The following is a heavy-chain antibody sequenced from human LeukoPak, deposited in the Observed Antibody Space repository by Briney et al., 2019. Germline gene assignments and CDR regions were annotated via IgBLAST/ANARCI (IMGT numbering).Heavy chain of an antibody. J-gene: IGHJ6*03. Sequence: GGSLRLSCAASGFTFSSYGMHWVRQAPGKGLEWVAFIRYDGSNKYYADSVKGRFTISRDNSKNTLYLQMNSLRAEDTAVYYCAKGHRRPYYYYYMDVWGKGTTVTVSS. CDR1: GFTFSSYG. CDR2: IRYDGSNK. V-gene: IGHV3-30*02. CDR3: AKGHRRPYYYYYMDV.